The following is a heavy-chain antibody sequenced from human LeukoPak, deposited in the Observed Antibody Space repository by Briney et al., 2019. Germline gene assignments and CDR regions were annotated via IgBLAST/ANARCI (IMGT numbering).Heavy chain of an antibody. CDR1: GFTFSSYG. J-gene: IGHJ4*02. D-gene: IGHD1-26*01. V-gene: IGHV3-33*06. CDR2: IWYDGSNK. Sequence: GGSLRLSCAASGFTFSSYGMPWVRQAPGKGLEWVAVIWYDGSNKYYADSVKGRFTISRDNSKNTLYLQMNSLRAEDTAVYYCAKGTSGSYRNYFDYWGQGTLVTVSS. CDR3: AKGTSGSYRNYFDY.